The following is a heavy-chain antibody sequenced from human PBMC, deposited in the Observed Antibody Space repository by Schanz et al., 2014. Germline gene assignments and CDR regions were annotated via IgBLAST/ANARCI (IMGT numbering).Heavy chain of an antibody. CDR2: INSVGSNT. J-gene: IGHJ4*02. V-gene: IGHV3-74*02. Sequence: EVQLAESGGGLVQPGGSLRLSCAASTFTFSSDWMSWVRQAPGKGLEWVARINSVGSNTDYADSVTGRFTISRDNSKNTLFLQMNSLRAEDTAVYYCARDHTTESYYSAGPPIDYWGQGTLLTVSS. CDR3: ARDHTTESYYSAGPPIDY. CDR1: TFTFSSDW. D-gene: IGHD1-26*01.